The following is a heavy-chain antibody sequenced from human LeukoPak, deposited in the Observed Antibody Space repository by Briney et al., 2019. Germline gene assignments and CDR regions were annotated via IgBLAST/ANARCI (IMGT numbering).Heavy chain of an antibody. J-gene: IGHJ6*02. V-gene: IGHV3-48*03. Sequence: PGGSLRLSCAASGFTFSSYEMNWVRQAPGKGLECASYISSSGSTIYYADSVKGRFTISRDNAKNSLYLQMNSLRAEDTAVYYCAREFPTTRTSGWIPGFTYYYYGMDVWGQGTTVTVSS. D-gene: IGHD6-19*01. CDR1: GFTFSSYE. CDR2: ISSSGSTI. CDR3: AREFPTTRTSGWIPGFTYYYYGMDV.